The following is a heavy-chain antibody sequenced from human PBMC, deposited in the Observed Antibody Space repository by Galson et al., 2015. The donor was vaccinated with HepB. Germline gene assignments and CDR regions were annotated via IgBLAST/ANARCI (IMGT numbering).Heavy chain of an antibody. CDR2: IYYSGGT. Sequence: SETLSLTCSVSGASIRNTDYYWGWIRQPPGKGLHWIGSIYYSGGTYYHPSLESRVTISVDTSKSQLFLKLDSVTAADTAVYYCARHVGYCSRTSCYAYFDYWGLGTLVTVSS. V-gene: IGHV4-39*01. CDR1: GASIRNTDYY. CDR3: ARHVGYCSRTSCYAYFDY. D-gene: IGHD2-2*01. J-gene: IGHJ4*02.